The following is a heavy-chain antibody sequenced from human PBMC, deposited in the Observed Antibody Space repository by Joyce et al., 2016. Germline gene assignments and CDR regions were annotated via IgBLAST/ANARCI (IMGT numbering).Heavy chain of an antibody. CDR1: GFTFSDYW. CDR3: ARDGDSSSWYAY. Sequence: EVQLVESGGGLVQPGGSVRVSCAASGFTFSDYWMSWVRQTPGKGLEWVGNIKQDGTEIFYVDSVKGRVTISRDKAKKSLYLQMNSLTAEDTGVYYCARDGDSSSWYAYWGQGTLVTVSS. CDR2: IKQDGTEI. D-gene: IGHD6-19*01. J-gene: IGHJ4*02. V-gene: IGHV3-7*01.